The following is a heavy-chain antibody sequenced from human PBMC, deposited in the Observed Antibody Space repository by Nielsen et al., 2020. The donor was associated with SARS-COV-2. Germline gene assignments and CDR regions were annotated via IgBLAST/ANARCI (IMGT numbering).Heavy chain of an antibody. CDR3: ARNTVVTPLLGWIDY. V-gene: IGHV3-30*04. Sequence: GGSLRLSCAASGFTFSSYAMHWVRQAPGKGLERVAVISYDGSNKYYADSVKGRFTISRDNSKNTLYLQMNSLRAEDTAVYYCARNTVVTPLLGWIDYWGQGTLVTVSS. J-gene: IGHJ4*02. CDR2: ISYDGSNK. D-gene: IGHD4-23*01. CDR1: GFTFSSYA.